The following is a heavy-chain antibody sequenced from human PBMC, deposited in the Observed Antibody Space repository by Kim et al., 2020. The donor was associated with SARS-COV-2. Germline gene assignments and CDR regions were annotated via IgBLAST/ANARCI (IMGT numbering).Heavy chain of an antibody. D-gene: IGHD6-19*01. CDR1: GFTFSSYS. CDR3: AGDGTKQLLVWGWFDP. Sequence: GGSLRLSCAASGFTFSSYSMNWVRQAPGKGLEWVSFISSSSSYIYYADSVKGRFTISRDNAKNSLYLQMNSMRAEDTAVYYCAGDGTKQLLVWGWFDPWGQGTLVTVSS. J-gene: IGHJ5*02. V-gene: IGHV3-21*01. CDR2: ISSSSSYI.